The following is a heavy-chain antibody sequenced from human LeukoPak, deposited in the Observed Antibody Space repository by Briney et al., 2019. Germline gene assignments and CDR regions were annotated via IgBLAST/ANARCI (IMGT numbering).Heavy chain of an antibody. CDR1: GGSFSGYY. J-gene: IGHJ4*02. V-gene: IGHV4-34*01. D-gene: IGHD3-22*01. CDR2: INHSGST. Sequence: SETLSLTCAVYGGSFSGYYWYWIRQPPGKGLEWIGEINHSGSTNYNPSLKSRVTISVDTSKNQFSLKLSSVTAADTTVYYCARVPEYYDSSFFDYWGQGTLVTVSS. CDR3: ARVPEYYDSSFFDY.